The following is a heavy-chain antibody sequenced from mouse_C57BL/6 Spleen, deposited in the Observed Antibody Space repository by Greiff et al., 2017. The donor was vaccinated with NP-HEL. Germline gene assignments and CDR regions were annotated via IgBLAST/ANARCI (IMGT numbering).Heavy chain of an antibody. Sequence: QVQLQQPGTELVKPGASVKLSCKASGYTFTSYWMHWVKQRPGQGLEWIGNINPSNGGTNYNEKFKSKATLTVDKSSSTAYMQLSSLTSEDSAVYYCAGYYGSSSRWDYAMDYWGQGTSVTVSS. J-gene: IGHJ4*01. CDR3: AGYYGSSSRWDYAMDY. CDR1: GYTFTSYW. CDR2: INPSNGGT. V-gene: IGHV1-53*01. D-gene: IGHD1-1*01.